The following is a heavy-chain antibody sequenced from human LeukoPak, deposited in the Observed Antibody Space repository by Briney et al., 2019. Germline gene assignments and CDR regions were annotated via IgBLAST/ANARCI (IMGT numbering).Heavy chain of an antibody. Sequence: GGSLRLSCVASGFTFTTYSMNWVRQAPGKGLEWISNINADSSAMNYVDSVKGRFTISRDNAKSSVFLQMNSLRAEDTAVYYCARDRDYASDYWGQGTLVTVSS. CDR2: INADSSAM. J-gene: IGHJ4*02. V-gene: IGHV3-48*01. CDR3: ARDRDYASDY. D-gene: IGHD2-2*01. CDR1: GFTFTTYS.